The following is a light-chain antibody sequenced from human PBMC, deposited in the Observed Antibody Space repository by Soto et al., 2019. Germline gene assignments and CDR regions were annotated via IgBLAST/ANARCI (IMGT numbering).Light chain of an antibody. V-gene: IGLV4-69*01. CDR2: LNSDGSH. CDR3: QTWGTGMGV. J-gene: IGLJ7*01. CDR1: SGHSSYA. Sequence: QSVLTQSPSASASLGASVKLTCTLSSGHSSYAIAWHQQQPEKGPRYLMKLNSDGSHSKGDGIPDRFSGSSSGAERYLTISSLQSGDEADYYCQTWGTGMGVFGGGTQLTVL.